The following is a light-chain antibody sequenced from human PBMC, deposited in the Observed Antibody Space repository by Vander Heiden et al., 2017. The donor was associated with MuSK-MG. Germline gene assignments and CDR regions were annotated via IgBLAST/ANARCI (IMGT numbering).Light chain of an antibody. J-gene: IGKJ4*01. Sequence: DIVMTQSPDSLAVSLGERATINCKSSQSVLYSSNNKNYLAWYQQKPGQPPKLLIYWASTRESGVPDRFSGSGSGTDFTLTISSLQAEDVAVYYCLQDDSTPITFGGGTKVEIK. CDR1: QSVLYSSNNKNY. CDR3: LQDDSTPIT. CDR2: WAS. V-gene: IGKV4-1*01.